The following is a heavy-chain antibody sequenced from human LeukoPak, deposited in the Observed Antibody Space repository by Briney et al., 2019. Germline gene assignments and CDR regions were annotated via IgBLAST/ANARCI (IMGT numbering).Heavy chain of an antibody. CDR3: ARHRLELPPGYMDV. J-gene: IGHJ6*03. V-gene: IGHV5-51*01. CDR1: GYTFTNYW. Sequence: WESLKISCKASGYTFTNYWIARVRQMSGKGLEWMGIIYPGDSDTRYSPSFQGQVTISADKSISTAYLQWSSLKASDTAMYYCARHRLELPPGYMDVWGKGTTVTVSS. D-gene: IGHD1-7*01. CDR2: IYPGDSDT.